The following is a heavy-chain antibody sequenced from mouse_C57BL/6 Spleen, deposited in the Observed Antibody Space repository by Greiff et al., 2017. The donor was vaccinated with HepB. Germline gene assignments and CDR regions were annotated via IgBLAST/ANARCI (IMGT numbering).Heavy chain of an antibody. Sequence: QVQLQQPGAELVKPGASVKLSCKASGYTFTSYWMQWVKQRPGQGLEWIGEIDPSDSYTNYNQKFKGKATLTVDTSPSTAYMQLSSLTSEGSAVYYCARGATMVTTGAWFAYWGQGTLVTVSA. CDR3: ARGATMVTTGAWFAY. CDR1: GYTFTSYW. CDR2: IDPSDSYT. V-gene: IGHV1-50*01. J-gene: IGHJ3*01. D-gene: IGHD2-2*01.